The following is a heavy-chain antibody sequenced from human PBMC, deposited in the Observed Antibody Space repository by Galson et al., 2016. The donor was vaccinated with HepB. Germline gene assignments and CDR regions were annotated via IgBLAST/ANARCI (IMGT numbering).Heavy chain of an antibody. Sequence: SLRLSCAASGFTFSSYGMHWVRQAPGQGLEWVSSISSDGVYTYYADSLKGRFSISRDNAKNSLFLQMNSLTAEDTAVYYCARFGGSLGMDVWGQGTTVTVSS. CDR3: ARFGGSLGMDV. J-gene: IGHJ6*02. CDR2: ISSDGVYT. V-gene: IGHV3-21*01. CDR1: GFTFSSYG. D-gene: IGHD2-15*01.